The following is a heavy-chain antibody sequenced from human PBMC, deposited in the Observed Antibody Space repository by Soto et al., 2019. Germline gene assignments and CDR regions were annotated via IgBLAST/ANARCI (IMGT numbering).Heavy chain of an antibody. Sequence: QVQLQESGPGLVKPSQTLSLTCTVSGGSISSGGYYWSWIRQHPGKGLEWIGYIYYSGSTYYNPSLESRVTISVDSSKTQLSLKLSSVTAADTAVYYCARYYYGSGRAAFDIWRQGTMVTAS. D-gene: IGHD3-10*01. CDR2: IYYSGST. CDR1: GGSISSGGYY. CDR3: ARYYYGSGRAAFDI. J-gene: IGHJ3*02. V-gene: IGHV4-31*03.